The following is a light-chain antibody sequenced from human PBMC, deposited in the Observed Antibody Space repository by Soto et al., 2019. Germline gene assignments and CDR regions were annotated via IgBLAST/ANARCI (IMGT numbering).Light chain of an antibody. J-gene: IGKJ1*01. CDR3: LQDYNYPWT. CDR2: AAS. Sequence: AIQMTQSPSSLSASVGDRVTITCRASQGIRNDLGWYQQKPGKAPKLLIYAASSLQSGVPSRFSGSGSGTDFTLTISSLQHEDCATYYCLQDYNYPWTFGQGTKVEIK. V-gene: IGKV1-6*01. CDR1: QGIRND.